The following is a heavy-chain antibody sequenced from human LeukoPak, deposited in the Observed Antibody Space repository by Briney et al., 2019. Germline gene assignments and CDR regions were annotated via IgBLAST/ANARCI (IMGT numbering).Heavy chain of an antibody. J-gene: IGHJ3*02. V-gene: IGHV3-30-3*01. Sequence: GGSLRLSCAASGFTFSSYAMHWVRQAPGKGLEWVAVISYDGSNKYYADSVKGRFTISRDNSKNTLYLQMNSLRAEDTAVYYCAKAAANRLPIDAFDIWGQGTMVTVSS. CDR2: ISYDGSNK. D-gene: IGHD1-14*01. CDR3: AKAAANRLPIDAFDI. CDR1: GFTFSSYA.